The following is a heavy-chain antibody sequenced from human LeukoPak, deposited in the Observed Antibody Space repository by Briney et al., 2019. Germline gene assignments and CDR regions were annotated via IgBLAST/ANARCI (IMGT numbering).Heavy chain of an antibody. V-gene: IGHV4-39*01. CDR1: GGSISSNDYY. CDR3: ARFMVRGLIVDY. J-gene: IGHJ4*02. Sequence: PSETLSLTCTVSGGSISSNDYYWGWLRQPPGGGLGWSGNIYYSGSTFYNPSLKSRVTISVDTSKNQFSLKLSSVTAADTAVYYCARFMVRGLIVDYWGQGTLVTVSS. CDR2: IYYSGST. D-gene: IGHD3-10*01.